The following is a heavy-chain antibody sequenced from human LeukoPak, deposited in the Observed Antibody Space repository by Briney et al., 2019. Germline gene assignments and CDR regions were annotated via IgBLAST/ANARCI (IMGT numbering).Heavy chain of an antibody. CDR2: IIPVSTTG. Sequence: SVKVSCKASGDSFSGYSVNWVRQAPGQGLEWVGAIIPVSTTGNYAQKFQGRVTITADESASTAYMELRSLRSEDTAVYYCARGHRYNWNPLYYYMDVWGKGTTVTVSS. J-gene: IGHJ6*03. D-gene: IGHD1-20*01. V-gene: IGHV1-69*01. CDR1: GDSFSGYS. CDR3: ARGHRYNWNPLYYYMDV.